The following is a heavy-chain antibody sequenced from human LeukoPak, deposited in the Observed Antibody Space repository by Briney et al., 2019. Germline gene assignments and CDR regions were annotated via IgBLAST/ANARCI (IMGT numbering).Heavy chain of an antibody. CDR2: IYSAGST. Sequence: GSLRLSCAASGFTVSTNYISWVRQAPGKGLEWVSVIYSAGSTYYADSVKGRFTISRDNSKNTVYLQMNSLSPDDTAVYYCAREGGSGSYGYDYWGQGTLVTVSS. D-gene: IGHD3-10*01. J-gene: IGHJ4*02. CDR3: AREGGSGSYGYDY. V-gene: IGHV3-66*02. CDR1: GFTVSTNY.